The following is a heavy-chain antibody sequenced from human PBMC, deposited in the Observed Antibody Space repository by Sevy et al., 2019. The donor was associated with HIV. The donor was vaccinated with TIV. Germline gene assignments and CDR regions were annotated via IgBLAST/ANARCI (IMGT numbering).Heavy chain of an antibody. CDR2: INPNSGGT. J-gene: IGHJ4*02. CDR3: ARGLSPVTRFDY. CDR1: GYTFTGYY. D-gene: IGHD4-17*01. Sequence: ASVKVSCKASGYTFTGYYMHWVRQAPGQGLEWMGWINPNSGGTNYAQKFQGRVTRTRDTSISTAYMELSRLRSDDTAVYYCARGLSPVTRFDYWGQGTLVTVSS. V-gene: IGHV1-2*02.